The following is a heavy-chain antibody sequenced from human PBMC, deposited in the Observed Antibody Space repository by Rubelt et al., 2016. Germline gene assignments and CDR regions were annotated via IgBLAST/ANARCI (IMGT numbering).Heavy chain of an antibody. CDR1: GFTFSSYA. D-gene: IGHD4-17*01. Sequence: EVQLLESGGGLVQPGGSLRLSCAASGFTFSSYAMSWVRQAPGKGLEWVSAISGSGGSTYYADSVKGRVTISRDNSKNTLDLQMNSLRAEDTAVYYCAKVPIRTVTSTFDYWGQGTLVTVSS. V-gene: IGHV3-23*01. CDR3: AKVPIRTVTSTFDY. J-gene: IGHJ4*02. CDR2: ISGSGGST.